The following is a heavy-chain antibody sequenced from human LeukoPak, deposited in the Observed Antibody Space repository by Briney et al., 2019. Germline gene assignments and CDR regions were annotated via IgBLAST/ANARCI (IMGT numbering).Heavy chain of an antibody. CDR3: ARDRFTIFGVVIGYPAFDY. CDR1: GFTFSDHY. Sequence: RPGGSLRLSCAASGFTFSDHYMDWVRQAPGKGLEWVGRTRNKANSYTTEYAASVKGRFTISRDDSKNSLYLQMNSLKTEDTAVYYCARDRFTIFGVVIGYPAFDYWGQGTLVTVSS. J-gene: IGHJ4*02. CDR2: TRNKANSYTT. V-gene: IGHV3-72*01. D-gene: IGHD3-3*01.